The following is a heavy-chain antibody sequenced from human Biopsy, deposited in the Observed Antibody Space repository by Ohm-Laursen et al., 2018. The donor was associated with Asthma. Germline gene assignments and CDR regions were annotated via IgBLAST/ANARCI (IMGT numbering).Heavy chain of an antibody. CDR1: GYTFISYA. V-gene: IGHV1-3*01. CDR2: ITAGNGTT. CDR3: ARKYYDGWPGRGIGAFAI. Sequence: ATVKLSCKASGYTFISYAIHWVRQAPGQRLEWMGWITAGNGTTKYSQTFQGRVTITRDTSASTDYMELRSLRYEDKDVYYCARKYYDGWPGRGIGAFAIWGHGTMVTVSS. D-gene: IGHD3-3*01. J-gene: IGHJ3*02.